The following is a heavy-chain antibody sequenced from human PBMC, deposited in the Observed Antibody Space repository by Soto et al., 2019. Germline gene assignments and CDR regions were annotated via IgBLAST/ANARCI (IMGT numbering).Heavy chain of an antibody. J-gene: IGHJ5*02. CDR1: GYTFTSYA. Sequence: ASVKVSCKASGYTFTSYAIHWVRQAPGQRLEWMGWINAGNGNTKYSQKFQGRVTITRDTSASTAYMELSSLRSEDTAVYYCARERYYDSSGYPNWFDPWGQGTLVTVSS. V-gene: IGHV1-3*01. CDR3: ARERYYDSSGYPNWFDP. D-gene: IGHD3-22*01. CDR2: INAGNGNT.